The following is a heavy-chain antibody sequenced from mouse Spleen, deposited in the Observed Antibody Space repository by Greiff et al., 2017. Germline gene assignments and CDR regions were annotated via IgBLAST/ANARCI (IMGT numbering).Heavy chain of an antibody. CDR3: ARRWDGYYEAWLAY. CDR1: GFSLTSYG. V-gene: IGHV2-2*01. J-gene: IGHJ3*01. Sequence: QVQLQQSGPGLVQPSQSLSITCTVSGFSLTSYGVPWVRQSPGKGLEWLGVIWSGGSTDYNAAFISRLSISKDNSKSQVFFKMNSLQAEDTAIYYCARRWDGYYEAWLAYWGQGTLVTVSA. D-gene: IGHD2-3*01. CDR2: IWSGGST.